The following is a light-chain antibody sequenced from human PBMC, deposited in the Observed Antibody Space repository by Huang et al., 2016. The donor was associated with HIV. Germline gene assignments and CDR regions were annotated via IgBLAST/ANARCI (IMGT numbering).Light chain of an antibody. Sequence: IQLTQSPSSLSASVGDRVTITCRASQDIGTYLAWYQQKPGRAPTVLFYGASRLQSGVTPRFSGSGSGTQFTLTISSLQSEDFAMYYCQQLNTFPLTFGGGTKVEF. CDR1: QDIGTY. CDR2: GAS. J-gene: IGKJ4*01. V-gene: IGKV1-9*01. CDR3: QQLNTFPLT.